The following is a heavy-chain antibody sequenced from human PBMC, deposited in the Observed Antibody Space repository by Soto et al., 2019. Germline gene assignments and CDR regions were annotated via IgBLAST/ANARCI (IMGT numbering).Heavy chain of an antibody. Sequence: SQTLSLTCAISGDSVSSNTVTWNWIRQSPSRGLEWLGRTYHWSKWSTEYAVSVTSRMTINADTSKNQFSLQINSVTPEDTVVYYCAVLSRVRPFDNWGQGTLVTVPS. CDR2: TYHWSKWST. CDR1: GDSVSSNTVT. D-gene: IGHD2-8*01. V-gene: IGHV6-1*01. J-gene: IGHJ4*02. CDR3: AVLSRVRPFDN.